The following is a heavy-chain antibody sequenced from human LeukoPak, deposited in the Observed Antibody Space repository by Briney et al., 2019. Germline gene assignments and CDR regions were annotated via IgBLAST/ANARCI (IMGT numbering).Heavy chain of an antibody. CDR1: GSTFSNFA. Sequence: GGSLRLSCAASGSTFSNFAMSWVRQAPGKGLEWVSSISGSGSGGSTNYADSVKGRFTISRDNSKNTLYLQMNGLRAEDTAVYYCAKTEGTDYWGQGTLVTVSS. CDR2: ISGSGSGGST. CDR3: AKTEGTDY. J-gene: IGHJ4*02. D-gene: IGHD1-1*01. V-gene: IGHV3-23*01.